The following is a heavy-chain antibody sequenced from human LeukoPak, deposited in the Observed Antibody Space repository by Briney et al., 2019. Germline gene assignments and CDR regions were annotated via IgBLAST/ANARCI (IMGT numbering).Heavy chain of an antibody. V-gene: IGHV4-39*01. CDR2: IYYSGST. CDR1: GGSISSSSYY. Sequence: SETLSLTCTVSGGSISSSSYYWGWIRQPPGKGLEWIGSIYYSGSTYYNPSLKSRVTISVDTSKNQFSLKLSSVTAADTAVYYCARHRKDSSSWYGDWFDPWPGNPGHRLL. D-gene: IGHD6-13*01. J-gene: IGHJ5*02. CDR3: ARHRKDSSSWYGDWFDP.